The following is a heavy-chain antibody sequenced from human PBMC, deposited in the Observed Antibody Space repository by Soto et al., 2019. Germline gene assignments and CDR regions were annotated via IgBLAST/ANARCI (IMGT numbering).Heavy chain of an antibody. J-gene: IGHJ4*02. CDR1: GASITSGDSY. D-gene: IGHD4-17*01. CDR3: ARRLDPDYGDWQYFDY. Sequence: QVHLQESGPGLVRPSQTLSLTCTVSGASITSGDSYWSWIRQPPGKGLEWIGYIYSRGSTYYTPSLRSRFTISIDTSKNHFSLRLSSVTAADTAVYYCARRLDPDYGDWQYFDYWGQGTLLTVSS. CDR2: IYSRGST. V-gene: IGHV4-30-4*01.